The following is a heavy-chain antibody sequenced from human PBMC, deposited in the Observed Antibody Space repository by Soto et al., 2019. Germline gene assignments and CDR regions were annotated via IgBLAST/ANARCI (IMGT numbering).Heavy chain of an antibody. CDR2: ISYDGSNK. D-gene: IGHD2-2*02. CDR3: ARAQRGIVVPAAILYYYGMDV. CDR1: GFTFSSYA. J-gene: IGHJ6*02. V-gene: IGHV3-30-3*01. Sequence: QVQLVESGGGVVQPGRSLRLSCAASGFTFSSYAMHWVRQAPGKGLEWVAVISYDGSNKYYADSVKGRFTISRDNSKNTLYLQMNSLRAEDTAVYYCARAQRGIVVPAAILYYYGMDVWGQGTTVTVS.